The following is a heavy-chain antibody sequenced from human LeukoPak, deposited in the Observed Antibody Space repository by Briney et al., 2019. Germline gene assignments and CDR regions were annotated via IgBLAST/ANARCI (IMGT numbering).Heavy chain of an antibody. CDR2: IYYSGST. Sequence: SETLSLTCTVSGGSISSYYWSWIRQPPGKGLEWIGYIYYSGSTNYNPSLKSRVTISVDTSKNQFSLKLSSVTAADTAVYYCARHSDFWSGSHFDYWGQGTLVTVSS. CDR3: ARHSDFWSGSHFDY. D-gene: IGHD3-3*01. J-gene: IGHJ4*02. CDR1: GGSISSYY. V-gene: IGHV4-59*08.